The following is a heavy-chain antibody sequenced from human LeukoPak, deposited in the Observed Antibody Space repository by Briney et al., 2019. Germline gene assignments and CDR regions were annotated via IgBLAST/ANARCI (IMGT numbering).Heavy chain of an antibody. V-gene: IGHV1-2*02. J-gene: IGHJ4*02. CDR2: INPNSGGT. D-gene: IGHD3-22*01. CDR1: GYTFTGYY. CDR3: ARASMGGTITMIGVAFFDY. Sequence: GASVKVSCKASGYTFTGYYMHWVRQAPGQGLEWMGWINPNSGGTNYAQKFQGRVTMTSDTSISTAYMELSRLRSDDTAVYYCARASMGGTITMIGVAFFDYWGQGTLVTVSS.